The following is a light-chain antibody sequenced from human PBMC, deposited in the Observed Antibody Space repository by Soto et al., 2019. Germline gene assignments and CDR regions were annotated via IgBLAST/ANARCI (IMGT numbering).Light chain of an antibody. Sequence: QSVLTQPPSVSEAPGQRVTISCTGSSSNIGAGYEAHWYQQVPGTAPKLLIYENNNRPSGVPDRFSGSKSGTSASLAITGLHAEDEAEYYCQSYDSILSGYVFGTGHKRTVL. J-gene: IGLJ1*01. CDR3: QSYDSILSGYV. V-gene: IGLV1-40*01. CDR1: SSNIGAGYE. CDR2: ENN.